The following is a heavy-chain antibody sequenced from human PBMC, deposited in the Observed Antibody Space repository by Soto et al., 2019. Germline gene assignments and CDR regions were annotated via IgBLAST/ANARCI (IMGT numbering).Heavy chain of an antibody. V-gene: IGHV4-61*01. Sequence: SETLSLTCTVSGGSVSSESHYWSWIRQTPGKGLEWIGYIYYTGSTNYNPSLKSRVTLSVDTSKNQFSVRLNSVTASDTAVYYCAPLSVSLSGPYGIHVWGQGTTVTVSS. CDR1: GGSVSSESHY. J-gene: IGHJ6*02. CDR3: APLSVSLSGPYGIHV. CDR2: IYYTGST. D-gene: IGHD2-15*01.